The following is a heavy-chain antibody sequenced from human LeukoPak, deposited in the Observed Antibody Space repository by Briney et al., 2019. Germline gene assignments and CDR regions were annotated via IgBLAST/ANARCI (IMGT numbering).Heavy chain of an antibody. V-gene: IGHV3-9*01. Sequence: GGSLRLSCAASGFTFEDHVMHWVRQAPGKGLEWVSSISWSGDRMGYADAVKGRFTISRDNAKNSLFLQMNSLRAEDTALYYCAKDLGGSATTVWGQGTLVTVSS. J-gene: IGHJ4*02. CDR1: GFTFEDHV. CDR3: AKDLGGSATTV. CDR2: ISWSGDRM. D-gene: IGHD2-2*01.